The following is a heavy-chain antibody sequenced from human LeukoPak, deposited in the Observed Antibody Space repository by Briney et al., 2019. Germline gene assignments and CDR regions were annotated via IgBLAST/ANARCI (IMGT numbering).Heavy chain of an antibody. CDR2: IYYSGST. CDR1: GGSISSYY. Sequence: SETLSLTCTVSGGSISSYYWSWIRQPPGKGLEWIGYIYYSGSTNYNPSLKSRVTMSVDTSKNQFSLKLSSVTAADTAVYYCARDGSDYYYGMDVWGQGTTVTVSS. V-gene: IGHV4-59*12. J-gene: IGHJ6*02. D-gene: IGHD2-15*01. CDR3: ARDGSDYYYGMDV.